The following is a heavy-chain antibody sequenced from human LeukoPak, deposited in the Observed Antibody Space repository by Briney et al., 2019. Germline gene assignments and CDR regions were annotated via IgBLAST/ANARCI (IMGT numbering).Heavy chain of an antibody. Sequence: GGSLRLSCAASGFTFSSYGMSWVRQAQGKGLEWVSAISGSGGSTYYADSVKGRFTISRDNSKNTLYLQMNSLRAEDTAVYYCAKAKGSGSYYNQWGQGTLVTVSS. CDR2: ISGSGGST. CDR1: GFTFSSYG. CDR3: AKAKGSGSYYNQ. D-gene: IGHD3-10*01. V-gene: IGHV3-23*01. J-gene: IGHJ4*02.